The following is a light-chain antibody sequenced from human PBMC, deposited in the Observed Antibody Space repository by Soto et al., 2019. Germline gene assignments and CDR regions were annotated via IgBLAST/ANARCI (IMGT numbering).Light chain of an antibody. Sequence: QSALSQPASVSGSPGQLITISCTGTSSDVGGYNYVSWYQQHPGKAPKLMIYDVSSRPSGVSNRFSGSKSGNTASLTISGLQAEDEADYYCSSCTSSSTLLFGGGTKLTVL. CDR2: DVS. V-gene: IGLV2-14*01. CDR3: SSCTSSSTLL. CDR1: SSDVGGYNY. J-gene: IGLJ2*01.